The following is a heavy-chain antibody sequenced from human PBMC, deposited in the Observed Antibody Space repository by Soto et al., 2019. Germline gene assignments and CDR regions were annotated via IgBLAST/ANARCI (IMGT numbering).Heavy chain of an antibody. CDR1: GFTFSSYW. D-gene: IGHD3-10*01. CDR2: IVEDGTDR. J-gene: IGHJ4*02. V-gene: IGHV3-7*01. Sequence: GGSLRLSCAASGFTFSSYWMSWVRQAPGKGLEWVANIVEDGTDRNYADSVKGRFTISKDNAKNSLYLQMNSLRAEDTAVYYCARDVFRQRSLDYWGQGTLVTVSS. CDR3: ARDVFRQRSLDY.